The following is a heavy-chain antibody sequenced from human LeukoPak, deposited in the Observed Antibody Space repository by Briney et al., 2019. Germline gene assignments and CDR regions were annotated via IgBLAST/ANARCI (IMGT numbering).Heavy chain of an antibody. CDR3: AICYGANEGSFDY. Sequence: SQTLSLTCTVSGGSISSGGYYWSWIRQHPGKGLEWIGYIYYSGSTYYNPSLKSRVTISVDTSKNQFSLKLSSVTAADTAVYFCAICYGANEGSFDYWGQGTLVTVSS. D-gene: IGHD4-17*01. CDR1: GGSISSGGYY. J-gene: IGHJ4*02. V-gene: IGHV4-31*03. CDR2: IYYSGST.